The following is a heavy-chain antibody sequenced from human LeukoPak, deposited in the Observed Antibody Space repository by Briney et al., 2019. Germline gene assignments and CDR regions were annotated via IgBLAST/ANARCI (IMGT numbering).Heavy chain of an antibody. CDR3: ARGQDHYYGSGSYWNY. D-gene: IGHD3-10*01. CDR1: GGSISSSNW. CDR2: IYHSGST. J-gene: IGHJ4*02. V-gene: IGHV4-4*01. Sequence: PSGTLSLTCAVSGGSISSSNWWSWVRQPPGKGLEWIGEIYHSGSTNYNPPLKSRVTISVDKSKNQFSLKLSSVTAADTAVYCCARGQDHYYGSGSYWNYWGQGTLVTVSS.